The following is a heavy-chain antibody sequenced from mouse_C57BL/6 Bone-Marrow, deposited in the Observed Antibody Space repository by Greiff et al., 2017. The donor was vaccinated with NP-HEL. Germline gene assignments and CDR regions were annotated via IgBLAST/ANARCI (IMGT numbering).Heavy chain of an antibody. CDR3: ARPGRGYFDY. D-gene: IGHD3-3*01. CDR2: IHPNSGST. V-gene: IGHV1-64*01. CDR1: GYTFTSYW. Sequence: QVQLKQPGAELVKPGASVKLSCKASGYTFTSYWMHWVKQRPGQGLEWIGMIHPNSGSTNYNEKFKSKATLTVDKSSSTAYMQLSSLTSEDSAVYYCARPGRGYFDYWGKGTTLTVSS. J-gene: IGHJ2*01.